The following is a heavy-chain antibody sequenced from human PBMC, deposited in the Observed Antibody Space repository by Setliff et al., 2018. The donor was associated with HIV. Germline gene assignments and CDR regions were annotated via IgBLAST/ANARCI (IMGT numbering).Heavy chain of an antibody. Sequence: GGSLRLSCAASGFTYSSFGMSWVRQAPGKGLEWVATIKQDGSAEYYVDSAKGRFTISRDNAKDSLYLQMNSLRAEDTAIYYCASSRPPDDSSGFLDHWGQGTLVTVSS. V-gene: IGHV3-7*03. CDR3: ASSRPPDDSSGFLDH. D-gene: IGHD3-22*01. J-gene: IGHJ4*02. CDR2: IKQDGSAE. CDR1: GFTYSSFG.